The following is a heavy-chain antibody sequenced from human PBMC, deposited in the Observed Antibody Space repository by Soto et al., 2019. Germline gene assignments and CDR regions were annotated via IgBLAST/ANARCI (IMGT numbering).Heavy chain of an antibody. Sequence: GGVLRLSCAASGFTFSSYDMTWVRQAPGKGLEWVSTISGSGGGTYYADSVKGRFTISRDNSKNTLFLQLNSLRAEDTAVYYCVKKHCDDFYCFADWARGTLVTVS. CDR3: VKKHCDDFYCFAD. CDR1: GFTFSSYD. CDR2: ISGSGGGT. J-gene: IGHJ4*02. D-gene: IGHD2-21*01. V-gene: IGHV3-23*01.